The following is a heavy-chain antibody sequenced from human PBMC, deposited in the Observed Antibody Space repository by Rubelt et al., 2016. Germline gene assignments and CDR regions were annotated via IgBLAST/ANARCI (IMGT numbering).Heavy chain of an antibody. CDR1: GFTFSSYA. J-gene: IGHJ4*02. CDR2: ISYDGSNK. D-gene: IGHD3-10*01. Sequence: VQLVESGGGLVQPGGSLRLSCAASGFTFSSYAMHWVRQAPGKGLEWVAVISYDGSNKYYADSVKGRFTSSRDNSKNTLYLQMNSLRDEDTAVYYCAVRRGDYFDYWGQGTLVTVSS. V-gene: IGHV3-30*04. CDR3: AVRRGDYFDY.